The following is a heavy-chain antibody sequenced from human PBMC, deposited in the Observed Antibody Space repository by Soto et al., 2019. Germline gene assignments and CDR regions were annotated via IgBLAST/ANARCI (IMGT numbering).Heavy chain of an antibody. J-gene: IGHJ5*02. Sequence: SETLSLTRVVSGGSISSSNWWSWVRQPPGKGLEWIGEIYHSGSTNNNPSLKSRVTISVDKSKNQFSLKLSSVTAAETAVYYFYRATRPITMTYLNRFDPWGQGTLVTVSS. V-gene: IGHV4-4*02. CDR2: IYHSGST. CDR3: YRATRPITMTYLNRFDP. CDR1: GGSISSSNW. D-gene: IGHD3-22*01.